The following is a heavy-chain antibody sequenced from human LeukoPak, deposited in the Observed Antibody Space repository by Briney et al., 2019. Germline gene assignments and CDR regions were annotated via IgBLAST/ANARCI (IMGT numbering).Heavy chain of an antibody. Sequence: PSGPLSLTCDVSGGSISRTNWWSWVRQSPGQGLEWIGEISLSGRTNYNPSLQSRVTISVDTSKNQFSLKLSSVTAADTAVYYCARGGGHHSRGGRPYYYDSSGYSYTFDYWGQGTLVTVSS. CDR3: ARGGGHHSRGGRPYYYDSSGYSYTFDY. CDR2: ISLSGRT. D-gene: IGHD3-22*01. CDR1: GGSISRTNW. J-gene: IGHJ4*02. V-gene: IGHV4-4*02.